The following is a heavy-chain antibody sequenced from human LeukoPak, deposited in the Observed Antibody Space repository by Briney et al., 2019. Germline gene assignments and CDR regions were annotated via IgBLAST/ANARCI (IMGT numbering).Heavy chain of an antibody. Sequence: PGGSLRLSCAASGFTFDDYAMHWVRQAPGKGLEWVSVIYSGGSTYYADSVKGRFTISRHNSKNTLYLQMNSLRAEDTAVYYCASLVTTPRPYWGQGTLVTVSS. D-gene: IGHD4-11*01. CDR2: IYSGGST. CDR1: GFTFDDYA. CDR3: ASLVTTPRPY. J-gene: IGHJ4*02. V-gene: IGHV3-53*04.